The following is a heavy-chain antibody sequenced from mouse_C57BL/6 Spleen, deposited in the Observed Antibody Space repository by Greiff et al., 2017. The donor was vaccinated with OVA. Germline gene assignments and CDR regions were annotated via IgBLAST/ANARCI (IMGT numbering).Heavy chain of an antibody. V-gene: IGHV1-54*01. D-gene: IGHD2-4*01. Sequence: QVQLQQSGAELVRPETSVKVSCKASGYAFTNYLIEWVKQRPGQGLEWIGVINPGSGGTNYNEKFKGKATLTADKSSSTAYMQLSSLTSEDSAVYFCARSSYYDYDGGFAYWGQGTLVTVSA. CDR2: INPGSGGT. J-gene: IGHJ3*01. CDR3: ARSSYYDYDGGFAY. CDR1: GYAFTNYL.